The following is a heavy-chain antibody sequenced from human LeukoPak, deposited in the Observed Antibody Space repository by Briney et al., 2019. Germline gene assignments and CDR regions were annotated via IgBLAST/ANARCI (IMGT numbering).Heavy chain of an antibody. D-gene: IGHD3-9*01. CDR1: GYSFPSYW. CDR2: IYPGDSDT. J-gene: IGHJ4*02. CDR3: PKTEYDILTGYAYYFDY. V-gene: IGHV5-51*01. Sequence: GESLKISCKGSGYSFPSYWIGWARQMPGKALDCIGIIYPGDSDTRYSPSFQGQVTISADKSISTAYLQWSSLKASDTVFFFRPKTEYDILTGYAYYFDYWGQGTLVTVSS.